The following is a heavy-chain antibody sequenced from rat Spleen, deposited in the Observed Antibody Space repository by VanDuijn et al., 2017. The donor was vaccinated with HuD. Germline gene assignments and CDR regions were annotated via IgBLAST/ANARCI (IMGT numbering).Heavy chain of an antibody. V-gene: IGHV3-3*01. Sequence: EVQLQESGPGLVKPSQSLSLTCSVTGYSITSNYWGWIRKFPGNKMEWMGNINSAGSTNYNPSLKSRISLTRDTSKNQFFLQVNSVITEDTATYYCARSEGTHYYLPFADWGQGTLVTVSS. CDR3: ARSEGTHYYLPFAD. CDR1: GYSITSNY. CDR2: INSAGST. D-gene: IGHD1-12*02. J-gene: IGHJ3*01.